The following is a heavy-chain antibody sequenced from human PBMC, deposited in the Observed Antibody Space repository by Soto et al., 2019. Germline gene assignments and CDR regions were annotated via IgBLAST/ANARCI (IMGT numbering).Heavy chain of an antibody. Sequence: QVQLVQAGAEVKKPGSSVKVSCKASGGTFSSYAISWVRQAPGQGLEWMGGIIPIFGTANYAQKFQGRVTITADKSTSTAYMELSSLRSEDTAVYYCARDASLAAAGTTPLGPWGQGTLVTVSS. J-gene: IGHJ5*02. CDR1: GGTFSSYA. D-gene: IGHD6-13*01. CDR3: ARDASLAAAGTTPLGP. CDR2: IIPIFGTA. V-gene: IGHV1-69*06.